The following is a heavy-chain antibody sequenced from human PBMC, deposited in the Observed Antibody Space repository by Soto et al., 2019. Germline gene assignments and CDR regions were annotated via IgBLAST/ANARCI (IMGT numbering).Heavy chain of an antibody. D-gene: IGHD2-8*01. J-gene: IGHJ4*02. CDR2: IYHSGST. CDR1: GGSISSGGYS. Sequence: QLQLQESGSGLVKPSQTLSLTCAVSGGSISSGGYSWSWIRQPPGKGLEWIGYIYHSGSTYYNPYLKSRVTISVDRSKNQFSLKLSSVTAADTAVYYRARGPPNTYWGQGTLVTVSS. V-gene: IGHV4-30-2*01. CDR3: ARGPPNTY.